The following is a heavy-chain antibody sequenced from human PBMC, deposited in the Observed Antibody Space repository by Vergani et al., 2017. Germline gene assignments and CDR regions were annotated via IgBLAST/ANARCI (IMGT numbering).Heavy chain of an antibody. CDR3: ARDSGYCSGGSCYYYGMDV. J-gene: IGHJ6*02. Sequence: VQLVESAGGLVKPGGSLRLSCAASGFTFSSYSINWVRQAPGRGLEWVSSITSSSSYIYYADSVKGRFTISRDNAKNSLYLQMSSLRAEDTAVYYCARDSGYCSGGSCYYYGMDVWGQGTTVTVSS. D-gene: IGHD2-15*01. V-gene: IGHV3-21*02. CDR2: ITSSSSYI. CDR1: GFTFSSYS.